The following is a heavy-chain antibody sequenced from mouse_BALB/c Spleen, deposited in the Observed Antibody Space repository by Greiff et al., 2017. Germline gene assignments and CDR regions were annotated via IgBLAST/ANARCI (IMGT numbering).Heavy chain of an antibody. CDR2: IWAGGST. J-gene: IGHJ4*01. Sequence: VQVVESGPGLVAPSQSLSITCTVSGFSLTSYGVHWVRQPPGKGLEWLGVIWAGGSTNYNSALMSRLSISKDNSKSQVFLKMNSLQTDDTAMYYCARLGLRHAMDYWGQGTSVTVSS. CDR1: GFSLTSYG. CDR3: ARLGLRHAMDY. V-gene: IGHV2-9*02. D-gene: IGHD2-4*01.